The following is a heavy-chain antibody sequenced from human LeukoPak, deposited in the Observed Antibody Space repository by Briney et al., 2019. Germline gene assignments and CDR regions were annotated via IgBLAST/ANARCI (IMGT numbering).Heavy chain of an antibody. CDR1: GFAFSTYA. D-gene: IGHD3-10*01. CDR3: AKSKGSGSYTFDY. CDR2: IFNSGDVT. Sequence: GGSLRLSCAASGFAFSTYAMTWVRQAPGRGLEWVSTIFNSGDVTFYSSSVGGRFTISRDNSKNTLDLQMNSLRAEDTAVYYCAKSKGSGSYTFDYWGQGALVTVSS. J-gene: IGHJ4*02. V-gene: IGHV3-23*01.